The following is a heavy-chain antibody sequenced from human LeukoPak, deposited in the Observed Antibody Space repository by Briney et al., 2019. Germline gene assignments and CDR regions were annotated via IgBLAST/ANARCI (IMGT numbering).Heavy chain of an antibody. CDR1: GGTFSSYA. J-gene: IGHJ4*02. CDR2: IIPIFGTA. V-gene: IGHV1-69*05. CDR3: ARDGGDGYKYYFDY. Sequence: ASVKVSCKASGGTFSSYAISWVRQAPGQGLEWMGGIIPIFGTANYAQKFQGRVTITTDESTSTAYMELSSLRSEDTAVYYCARDGGDGYKYYFDYWGQGTLVTVSS. D-gene: IGHD5-24*01.